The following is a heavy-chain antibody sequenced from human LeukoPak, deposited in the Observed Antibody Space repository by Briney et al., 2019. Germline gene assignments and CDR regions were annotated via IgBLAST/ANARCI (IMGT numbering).Heavy chain of an antibody. CDR2: ISSSSSYI. Sequence: GGSLRLSCAASGFTFSSYSMNWVRQAPGKGLEWVSSISSSSSYIYYADSVKGRFTISRDNAKNSLYLQMNSLRAEDTAMYFCARGSPDANLHLWLNYWGQGTLVTVSS. J-gene: IGHJ4*02. D-gene: IGHD5-18*01. CDR1: GFTFSSYS. V-gene: IGHV3-21*01. CDR3: ARGSPDANLHLWLNY.